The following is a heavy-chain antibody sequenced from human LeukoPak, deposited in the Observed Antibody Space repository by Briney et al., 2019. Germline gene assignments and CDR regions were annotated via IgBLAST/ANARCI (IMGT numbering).Heavy chain of an antibody. J-gene: IGHJ5*02. V-gene: IGHV3-30*03. CDR3: ARDREDSYGAFDP. CDR2: ISYDGSNK. D-gene: IGHD5-18*01. Sequence: GGSLRLSCAASGFTFSSYGMHWVRQAPGKGLEWVAVISYDGSNKYYADSVKGRFTISRDNAKNSLYLQMNSLRAEDTAVYYCARDREDSYGAFDPWGQGTLVTVSS. CDR1: GFTFSSYG.